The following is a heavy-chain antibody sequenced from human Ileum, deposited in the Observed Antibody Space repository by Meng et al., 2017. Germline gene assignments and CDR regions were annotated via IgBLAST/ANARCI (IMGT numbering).Heavy chain of an antibody. J-gene: IGHJ4*02. Sequence: SETLSLTCTVSGGSISSNYYYWNWIRQPAGKGLEWIGRVYDTGSTNYNPSLKSRVTISVDTSKNQFSLNLISVTAADTAVYYCAREPGPYSTGWFQYYFDSWGQGKLVTVSS. CDR1: GGSISSNYYY. CDR2: VYDTGST. D-gene: IGHD6-19*01. CDR3: AREPGPYSTGWFQYYFDS. V-gene: IGHV4-61*02.